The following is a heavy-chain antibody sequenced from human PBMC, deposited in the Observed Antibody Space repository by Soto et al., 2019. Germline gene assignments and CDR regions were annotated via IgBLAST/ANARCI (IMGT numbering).Heavy chain of an antibody. CDR2: IIPILGIA. J-gene: IGHJ6*02. CDR1: GGTFSSYT. D-gene: IGHD6-19*01. Sequence: GASVKVSCKASGGTFSSYTISWVRQAPGQGLEWMGRIIPILGIANYAQKLQSRVTITADKSTSTAYMELSSLRSEDTAVYYCARRDSPTRSSGWDDYYYYGMDVWGQGTTVTVSS. V-gene: IGHV1-69*02. CDR3: ARRDSPTRSSGWDDYYYYGMDV.